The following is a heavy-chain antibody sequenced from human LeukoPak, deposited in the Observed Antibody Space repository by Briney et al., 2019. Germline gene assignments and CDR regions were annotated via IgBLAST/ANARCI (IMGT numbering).Heavy chain of an antibody. CDR2: ISSSGSTI. V-gene: IGHV3-11*01. Sequence: GGSLRLSCAASGFTFSDYYMSWIRQAPGKGLEWVSYISSSGSTIYYADSVKGRFTISRDNAKNSLYLQMNSLRAEDTAVYCCTSTYYYDSSGYLFDYWGQGTLVTVSS. CDR1: GFTFSDYY. D-gene: IGHD3-22*01. J-gene: IGHJ4*02. CDR3: TSTYYYDSSGYLFDY.